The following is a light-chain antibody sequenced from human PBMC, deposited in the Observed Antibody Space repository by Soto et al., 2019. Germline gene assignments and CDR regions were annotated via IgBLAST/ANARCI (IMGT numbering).Light chain of an antibody. CDR3: NSYTSSSTYV. CDR2: EGS. Sequence: QSVLTQPASVSGSPGQSVTISCTGTSSDIGNYNRVSWYQQPPGTAPKLMIYEGSNRPSGVPDRFSGSKSGNTASLTISGLQAEDEADYYWNSYTSSSTYVFGTGTKLTVL. V-gene: IGLV2-18*02. J-gene: IGLJ1*01. CDR1: SSDIGNYNR.